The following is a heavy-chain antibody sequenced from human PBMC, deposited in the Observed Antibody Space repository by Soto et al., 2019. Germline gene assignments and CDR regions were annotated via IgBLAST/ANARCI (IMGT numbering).Heavy chain of an antibody. V-gene: IGHV3-23*01. CDR1: GFTFSSYA. CDR3: AKYQPMTQPRPYFDY. D-gene: IGHD3-22*01. CDR2: ISSSGGSP. J-gene: IGHJ4*02. Sequence: EVQLLESGGDLIQPGGSLRLSCAASGFTFSSYAMSWVRQAPGKGLGWVSAISSSGGSPFYAEDVKGRFTISRDNSRNTLYLQMNSLRAEDTAIYYCAKYQPMTQPRPYFDYLGQGTLVTVSS.